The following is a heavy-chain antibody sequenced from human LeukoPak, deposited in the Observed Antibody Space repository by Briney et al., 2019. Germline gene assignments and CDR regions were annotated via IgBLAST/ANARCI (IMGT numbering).Heavy chain of an antibody. Sequence: PSETLSLTCTVSGGSISSYYWSWIRQPPGKGLEWIGYIYYSGSTNYNPSLKSRVTISVDTSKNQFSLKLSSVTAADTAVYYCARSGKPYYYDPAHAFDIWGQGTMVTVSS. CDR1: GGSISSYY. V-gene: IGHV4-59*08. D-gene: IGHD3-22*01. CDR2: IYYSGST. J-gene: IGHJ3*02. CDR3: ARSGKPYYYDPAHAFDI.